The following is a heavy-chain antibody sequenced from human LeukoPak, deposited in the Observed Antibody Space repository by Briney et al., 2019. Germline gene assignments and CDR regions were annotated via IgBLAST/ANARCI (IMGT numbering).Heavy chain of an antibody. CDR2: INPNSGGT. CDR3: ARVPANTATTNFDH. V-gene: IGHV1-2*02. Sequence: ASVKVSCKAFGYTFTGYYLHWVRQAPGQGLEWMGWINPNSGGTNYAQKFQGRVTMTRDTSISTAYMELSRLRSDDTAVYYCARVPANTATTNFDHWGQGTLVTVSS. J-gene: IGHJ4*02. CDR1: GYTFTGYY. D-gene: IGHD4-17*01.